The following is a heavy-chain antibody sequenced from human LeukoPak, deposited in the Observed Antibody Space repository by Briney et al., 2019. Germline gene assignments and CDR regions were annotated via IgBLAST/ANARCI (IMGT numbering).Heavy chain of an antibody. CDR2: ISGSGGST. J-gene: IGHJ1*01. CDR3: AKDRGKNYYDSSAEYFQH. V-gene: IGHV3-23*01. Sequence: GGSLRLSCAASGFTFSSYAMSWVRQAPGKGLEWVSAISGSGGSTYCADSVKGRFTISRDNSKNTLYLQMNSLRAEDTAVYYCAKDRGKNYYDSSAEYFQHWGQGTLVTVSS. CDR1: GFTFSSYA. D-gene: IGHD3-22*01.